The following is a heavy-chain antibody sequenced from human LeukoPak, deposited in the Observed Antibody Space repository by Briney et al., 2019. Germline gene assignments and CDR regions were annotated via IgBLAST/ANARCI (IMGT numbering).Heavy chain of an antibody. Sequence: GGSLRLSCAASGFTFSSYRMNWVRQAPGKGLEWVASITYSSSYIYYADSVKGRFTISRDNAKNSLYLQMSSLRAEDTAVYYCARVVDIAVAGTLFDYWGQGTLVTVPS. CDR2: ITYSSSYI. V-gene: IGHV3-21*01. CDR3: ARVVDIAVAGTLFDY. J-gene: IGHJ4*02. CDR1: GFTFSSYR. D-gene: IGHD6-19*01.